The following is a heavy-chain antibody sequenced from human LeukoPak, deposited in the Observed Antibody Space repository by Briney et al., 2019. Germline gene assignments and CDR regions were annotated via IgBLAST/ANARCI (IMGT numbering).Heavy chain of an antibody. CDR3: ARAGHDYGGIDY. J-gene: IGHJ4*02. V-gene: IGHV1-2*02. CDR2: INPNSGGT. D-gene: IGHD4-23*01. CDR1: GYTITGYY. Sequence: ASVKVSCKASGYTITGYYMHSVRQAPGQALEWMGWINPNSGGTNYAQKFQGSVSMTRDTSISTAYMEMSRLRSDDTAVYYCARAGHDYGGIDYWGQGTLVTVSS.